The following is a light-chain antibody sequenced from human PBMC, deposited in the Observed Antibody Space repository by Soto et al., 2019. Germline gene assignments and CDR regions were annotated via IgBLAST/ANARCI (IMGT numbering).Light chain of an antibody. CDR1: SSDVGGYNY. J-gene: IGLJ3*02. Sequence: QSVLTQPASVSGSPGQSITISCTGTSSDVGGYNYVCWYQQHPGKAPRLIIYDVSNRPSGVSNRFSGSKSGNTASLSISGLQAEDEADYYCSSYTSSSTVVFGGGTKLTVL. CDR3: SSYTSSSTVV. V-gene: IGLV2-14*03. CDR2: DVS.